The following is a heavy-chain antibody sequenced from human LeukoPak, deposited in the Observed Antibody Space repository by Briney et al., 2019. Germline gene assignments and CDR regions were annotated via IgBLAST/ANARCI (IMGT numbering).Heavy chain of an antibody. CDR2: ISYDGSNK. CDR1: GFTFSSYA. D-gene: IGHD4-17*01. V-gene: IGHV3-30-3*01. Sequence: PGGSLRLSCAASGFTFSSYAMHWVRQAPGKGLEWVAVISYDGSNKYYAGSVKGRFTISRDNSKNTLYLQMNSLRAEDTAVYYCARKRSYGRFFDPWGQGTLVTVSS. J-gene: IGHJ5*02. CDR3: ARKRSYGRFFDP.